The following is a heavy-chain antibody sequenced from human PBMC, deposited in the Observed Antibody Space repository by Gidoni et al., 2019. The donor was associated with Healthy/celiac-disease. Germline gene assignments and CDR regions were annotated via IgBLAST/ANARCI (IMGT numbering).Heavy chain of an antibody. D-gene: IGHD6-19*01. CDR3: AKVIAGHLRRAVAGRAFDI. J-gene: IGHJ3*02. V-gene: IGHV3-9*01. Sequence: EVQLVESGGGLVQPGRSLRLSCAASGCTFDAYAMHWVRHAPGQGLEWVSGISWNSGSIGYADSVKGRFTISRDNAKSALYLQMNILRAEDTALYDCAKVIAGHLRRAVAGRAFDIWGQGTMVTVSS. CDR2: ISWNSGSI. CDR1: GCTFDAYA.